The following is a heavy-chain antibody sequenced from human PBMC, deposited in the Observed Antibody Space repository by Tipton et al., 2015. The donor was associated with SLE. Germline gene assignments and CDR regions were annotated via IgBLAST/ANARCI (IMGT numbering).Heavy chain of an antibody. CDR3: AKASLQVAAYHGMDV. V-gene: IGHV3-23*01. CDR1: GFHFRFYN. Sequence: GSLRLSCAASGFHFRFYNMIWVRQAPGKGLEWVSSISGSGDSKYYADSLKGRFNISRDNSKNTLYLQVNSLRVEDTAIYYCAKASLQVAAYHGMDVWGQGTTVAVSS. CDR2: ISGSGDSK. D-gene: IGHD2-15*01. J-gene: IGHJ6*02.